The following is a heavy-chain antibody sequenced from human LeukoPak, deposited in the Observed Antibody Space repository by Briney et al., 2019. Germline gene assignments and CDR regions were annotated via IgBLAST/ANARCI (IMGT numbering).Heavy chain of an antibody. D-gene: IGHD3-10*02. CDR1: GFTFNNYC. V-gene: IGHV3-74*01. J-gene: IGHJ4*02. Sequence: GGSLRLSCAASGFTFNNYCMVWVRQAPGKGLVWVSRINSDGSSTRYADSAKGRFTISRDNAKNTLYLQMNSLRADDTAVYYCARGVPGSEYWGQGTLVAVSS. CDR2: INSDGSST. CDR3: ARGVPGSEY.